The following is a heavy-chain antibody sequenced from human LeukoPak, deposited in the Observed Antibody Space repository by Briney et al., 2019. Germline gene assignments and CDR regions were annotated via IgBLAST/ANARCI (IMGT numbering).Heavy chain of an antibody. Sequence: SETLSLTCSVSGGSISSSNSYWGWIRQPPGKGLEWIGSMDYSGSTDYNPSLKSRVTISVDTSKNQFSLKLRSMTAADTAVYYCARDDGVGSSWFFDSWGQGTLVTVSS. CDR1: GGSISSSNSY. V-gene: IGHV4-39*07. J-gene: IGHJ4*02. CDR3: ARDDGVGSSWFFDS. D-gene: IGHD6-13*01. CDR2: MDYSGST.